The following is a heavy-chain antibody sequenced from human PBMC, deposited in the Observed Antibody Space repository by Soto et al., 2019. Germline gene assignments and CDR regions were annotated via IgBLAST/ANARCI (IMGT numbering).Heavy chain of an antibody. D-gene: IGHD2-8*01. Sequence: GGSLRLSCAASGFTFSSYAMSWVRQASGKGLEWVSAISGSGGSTYYADSVKGRFTISRDNSKNTLYLQMNSLRAEDTAVYYSAKVVLMVYATNWGQGTLVTVSS. CDR2: ISGSGGST. CDR3: AKVVLMVYATN. CDR1: GFTFSSYA. J-gene: IGHJ4*02. V-gene: IGHV3-23*01.